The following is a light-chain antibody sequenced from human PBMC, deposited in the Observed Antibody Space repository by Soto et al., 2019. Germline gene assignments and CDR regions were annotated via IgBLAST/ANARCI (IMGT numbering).Light chain of an antibody. CDR2: GAS. CDR1: QSVSSN. CDR3: QQYNKWALT. V-gene: IGKV3-15*01. J-gene: IGKJ4*01. Sequence: EIVMTQSPATLSVSPGERATLSCRASQSVSSNLGWYLQKPGQAPRLLIYGASTRATGIPARFSGSGSGTDFTLTISSLQSEDFAVYYCQQYNKWALTFGEGTKVEIK.